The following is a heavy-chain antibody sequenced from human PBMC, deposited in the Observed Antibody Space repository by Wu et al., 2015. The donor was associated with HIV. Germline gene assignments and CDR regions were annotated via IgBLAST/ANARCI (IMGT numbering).Heavy chain of an antibody. CDR2: IIPIFGKA. V-gene: IGHV1-69*12. Sequence: QVHLVQSGAEVKKPRSSVKVSCKASGDTFSTSTFTWVRQTPGQGLQWMGGIIPIFGKANYARRFQGRVTILADASTSTAYMEVSSLRSEDTAVYYCARSFSETSSWYNGPLNAFEIWGQGTMVTVSS. J-gene: IGHJ3*02. CDR3: ARSFSETSSWYNGPLNAFEI. CDR1: GDTFSTST. D-gene: IGHD6-13*01.